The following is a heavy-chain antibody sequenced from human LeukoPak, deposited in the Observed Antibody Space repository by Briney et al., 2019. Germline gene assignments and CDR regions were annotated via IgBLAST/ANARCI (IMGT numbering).Heavy chain of an antibody. V-gene: IGHV3-23*01. CDR1: GFTFSSYA. D-gene: IGHD2-2*01. J-gene: IGHJ4*02. CDR3: AKDSDIVVVPAAIGY. Sequence: GGSLRLSCAASGFTFSSYAMSWVRQAPGKGLGWVSAISGSGGSTYYADSVKGRFTISRDNSKNTLYLQMNSLRAEDTAVYYCAKDSDIVVVPAAIGYWGQGTLVTVSS. CDR2: ISGSGGST.